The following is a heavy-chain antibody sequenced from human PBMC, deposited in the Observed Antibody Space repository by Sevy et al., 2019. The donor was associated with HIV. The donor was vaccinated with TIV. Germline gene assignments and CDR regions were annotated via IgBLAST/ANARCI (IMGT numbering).Heavy chain of an antibody. CDR3: GRQWWNHDAFDI. Sequence: GGSLRLSCAASGFTFSSYWMSWVRQAPGKGLEWVANIKQDGSEKYYVDSVKGRFTNSGDYAKNALYLQMNSLRAEDTAVYYCGRQWWNHDAFDIWGQGTMVTVSS. CDR2: IKQDGSEK. CDR1: GFTFSSYW. D-gene: IGHD2-8*01. V-gene: IGHV3-7*01. J-gene: IGHJ3*02.